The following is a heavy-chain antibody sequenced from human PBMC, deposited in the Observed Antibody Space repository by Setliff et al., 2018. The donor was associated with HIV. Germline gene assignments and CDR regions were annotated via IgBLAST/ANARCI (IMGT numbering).Heavy chain of an antibody. Sequence: ASVKVSCKTSGYTFSNYDINWVRQAAGQGLEWMGWMNPDSRNTGYAQRFEGRVTLTTETSTSTAYMEMRSLRSDDTAVYYCARVPFRSAWFSGGHDAFDIWGQGTMVTVSS. CDR1: GYTFSNYD. CDR3: ARVPFRSAWFSGGHDAFDI. CDR2: MNPDSRNT. J-gene: IGHJ3*02. V-gene: IGHV1-8*02. D-gene: IGHD6-19*01.